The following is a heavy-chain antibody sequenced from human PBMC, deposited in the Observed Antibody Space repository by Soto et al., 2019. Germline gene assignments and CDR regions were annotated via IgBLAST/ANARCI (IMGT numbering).Heavy chain of an antibody. D-gene: IGHD1-26*01. J-gene: IGHJ4*02. CDR2: IDARSNYR. CDR1: GFTFNSYS. CDR3: VRENKIAGATSAFEY. Sequence: PGGSLRLSCEASGFTFNSYSINWVRQAPQKGLEWVSLIDARSNYRYYADSVTDRFTISTDNARNPPYLQMDSLIVEDTAVYYCVRENKIAGATSAFEYWGQGTPVTVSS. V-gene: IGHV3-21*06.